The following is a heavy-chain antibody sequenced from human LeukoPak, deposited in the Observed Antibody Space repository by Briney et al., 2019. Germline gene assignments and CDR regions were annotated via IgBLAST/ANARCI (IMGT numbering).Heavy chain of an antibody. D-gene: IGHD2-2*01. J-gene: IGHJ6*03. Sequence: GASVKVSCKASGYTFTSYDINWVRQATGQGLEWMGWMNPNSGNTGYAQKFQGRVTMTRDTSISTAYMELSSLRSEDTAVYYCARVSLCSSTSCYYYYYYMDVWGKGTTVTVSS. CDR2: MNPNSGNT. V-gene: IGHV1-8*01. CDR1: GYTFTSYD. CDR3: ARVSLCSSTSCYYYYYYMDV.